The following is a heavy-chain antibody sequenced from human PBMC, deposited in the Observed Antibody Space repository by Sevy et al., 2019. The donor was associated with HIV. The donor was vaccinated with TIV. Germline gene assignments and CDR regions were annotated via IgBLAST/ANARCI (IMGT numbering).Heavy chain of an antibody. CDR1: GYTFTGYY. CDR2: INPNSGGT. J-gene: IGHJ6*02. CDR3: ARTAYYDFWSVRRYYYGMDV. D-gene: IGHD3-3*01. V-gene: IGHV1-2*02. Sequence: ASVKVSCKASGYTFTGYYMHWVRQAPGQGLAWMGWINPNSGGTNYAQKFQGRVTMTRDTSISTAYMELSRLRSDDTAVYYCARTAYYDFWSVRRYYYGMDVWGQGTTVTVSS.